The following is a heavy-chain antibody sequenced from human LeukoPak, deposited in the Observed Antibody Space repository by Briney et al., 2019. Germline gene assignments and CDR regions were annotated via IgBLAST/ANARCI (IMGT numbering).Heavy chain of an antibody. CDR1: GFTFSSYW. V-gene: IGHV3-7*01. Sequence: PGGSMRLSCAASGFTFSSYWMSWVRQAPGKGLEWVANIKQDGSEKYYVDSVKGRFTTSRDNAKSSLYLQMNSLRAEDTAVYYCARAGYYDSSGYRWSDPWGQGTLVTVSS. J-gene: IGHJ5*02. CDR2: IKQDGSEK. D-gene: IGHD3-22*01. CDR3: ARAGYYDSSGYRWSDP.